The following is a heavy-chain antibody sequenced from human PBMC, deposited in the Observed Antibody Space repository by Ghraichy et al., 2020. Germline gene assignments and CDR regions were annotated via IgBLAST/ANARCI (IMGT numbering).Heavy chain of an antibody. Sequence: GESLNISCAASGFSFTTSWMTWVRQTPGKGLEWVASMNQDGGQVYYVDSVKGRFTIARDNAKNSVYLQMNSLRAEDTAVYYCARDPENAALGYWGQGTRVTVSS. CDR3: ARDPENAALGY. CDR2: MNQDGGQV. V-gene: IGHV3-7*03. J-gene: IGHJ4*02. D-gene: IGHD1-14*01. CDR1: GFSFTTSW.